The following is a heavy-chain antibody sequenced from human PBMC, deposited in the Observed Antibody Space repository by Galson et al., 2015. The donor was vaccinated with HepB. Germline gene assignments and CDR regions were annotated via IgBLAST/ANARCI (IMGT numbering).Heavy chain of an antibody. CDR2: IIPIFGTA. CDR1: GGTFSSYA. Sequence: SVKVSCKASGGTFSSYAISWVRQAPGQGLEWMGGIIPIFGTANYAQKFQGRVTITADKSTSTAYMDLSRLTSDDTAIYYCARPGLGNGALDTWGQGTLVTVSS. D-gene: IGHD6-19*01. J-gene: IGHJ3*02. V-gene: IGHV1-69*06. CDR3: ARPGLGNGALDT.